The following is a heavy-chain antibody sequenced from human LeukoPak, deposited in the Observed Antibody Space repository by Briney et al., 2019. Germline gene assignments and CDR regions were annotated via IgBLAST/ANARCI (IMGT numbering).Heavy chain of an antibody. CDR3: TTRGVRDY. J-gene: IGHJ4*02. CDR2: IRSKANSYAT. CDR1: GFTFSGPA. V-gene: IGHV3-73*01. D-gene: IGHD3-10*01. Sequence: GGTLRLSCAASGFTFSGPAMHWVRQASGKGLEWVGRIRSKANSYATTYAASVKGRFTISRDDSKNTAYLQMNSLKTEDTAVYYCTTRGVRDYWGQGTLVTVSS.